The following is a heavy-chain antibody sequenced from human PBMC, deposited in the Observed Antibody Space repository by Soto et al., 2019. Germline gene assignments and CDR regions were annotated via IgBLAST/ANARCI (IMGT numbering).Heavy chain of an antibody. D-gene: IGHD3-10*01. J-gene: IGHJ5*02. CDR1: GYIFSSHY. CDR2: INPSGTST. Sequence: ASVKVSCKASGYIFSSHYMHWVRQAPGQGLEWMGLINPSGTSTIYAQKLQGRITMTRDPSTSTDYMELSSLRSEDTAVYYCARDNSWDYCSGLMAWWFDPWGQGTLVTVSS. CDR3: ARDNSWDYCSGLMAWWFDP. V-gene: IGHV1-46*04.